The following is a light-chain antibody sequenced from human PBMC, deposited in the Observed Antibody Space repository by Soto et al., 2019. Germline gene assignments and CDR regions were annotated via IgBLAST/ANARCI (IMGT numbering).Light chain of an antibody. CDR1: SGHSNYA. J-gene: IGLJ7*01. V-gene: IGLV4-69*01. CDR3: QTWGTGVAV. Sequence: QPVLTQSPSASASLGASVKLTCTLSSGHSNYAISWHQQQPEMGPRYLMKVNSDGSHNKGDGIPDRFSGSSSGAERYLTISSLQSDDEADYYCQTWGTGVAVFGGGTQLTVL. CDR2: VNSDGSH.